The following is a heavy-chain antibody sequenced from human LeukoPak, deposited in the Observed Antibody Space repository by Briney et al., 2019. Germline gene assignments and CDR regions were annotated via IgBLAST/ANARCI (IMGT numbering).Heavy chain of an antibody. D-gene: IGHD1-20*01. CDR2: ISYIGDKM. CDR3: AKVAYNWISYGPFDY. J-gene: IGHJ4*02. Sequence: GGSLRLSCAASGFTFSSSAMSWVRQAPGKGLEWVSAISYIGDKMYYADSVKGRFTISRDNAKNSLYLQMNSLRAEDTALYYCAKVAYNWISYGPFDYWGRGTLVTVSS. V-gene: IGHV3-23*01. CDR1: GFTFSSSA.